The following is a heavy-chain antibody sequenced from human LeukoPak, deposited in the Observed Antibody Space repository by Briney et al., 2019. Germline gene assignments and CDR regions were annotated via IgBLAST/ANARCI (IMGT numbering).Heavy chain of an antibody. CDR2: INHSGST. J-gene: IGHJ6*02. D-gene: IGHD3-22*01. Sequence: SETLSVTCAVYGGSFSGYYWSWIRQPPGKGLEWIGEINHSGSTNYNPSLKSRVTISVDTSKNQFSLKLSSVTAADTAVYYCASLPAGYYYDSSGYYYRYYYYGMDVWGQGTTVTVSS. V-gene: IGHV4-34*01. CDR1: GGSFSGYY. CDR3: ASLPAGYYYDSSGYYYRYYYYGMDV.